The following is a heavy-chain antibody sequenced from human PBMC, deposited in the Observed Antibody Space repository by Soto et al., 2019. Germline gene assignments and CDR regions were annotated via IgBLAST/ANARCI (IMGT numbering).Heavy chain of an antibody. J-gene: IGHJ4*02. Sequence: SETLSLTCTVSGGSVSSGSYYWSWIRQPPGKGLEWIGYIYYSGSTNYNPSLKSRVTISVDTSKNQFSLKLSSVTAADTAVYYCARNLVTVTTWFDYWGQGTLVTVSS. CDR1: GGSVSSGSYY. D-gene: IGHD4-17*01. CDR2: IYYSGST. CDR3: ARNLVTVTTWFDY. V-gene: IGHV4-61*01.